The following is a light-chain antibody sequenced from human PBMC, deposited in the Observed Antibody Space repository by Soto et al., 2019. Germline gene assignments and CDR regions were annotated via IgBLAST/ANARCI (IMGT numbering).Light chain of an antibody. J-gene: IGLJ3*02. CDR3: CSYAGSSTLV. CDR1: SSDVGSYNL. CDR2: EDT. Sequence: QSALTQPASVSGSPGQSITISCTGTSSDVGSYNLVSWFQQHPGKAPKLMIYEDTKRPSGVSTRFSGSKSGNTASLTISGLQAEDEADYYCCSYAGSSTLVFGGGTKLTVL. V-gene: IGLV2-23*01.